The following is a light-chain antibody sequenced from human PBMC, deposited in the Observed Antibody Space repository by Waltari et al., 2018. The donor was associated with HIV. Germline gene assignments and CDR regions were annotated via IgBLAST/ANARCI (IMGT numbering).Light chain of an antibody. J-gene: IGKJ2*01. CDR1: QSISSW. CDR2: KAS. CDR3: QQYNSYSYT. Sequence: DIQMTQSPSTLSASVGDRVTITCRASQSISSWLAWYQQKPGKAHKLLIYKASSLESWVPSRFSGSGSGTEFTLTISSLQPDEFATYYCQQYNSYSYTFGQGTKLEIK. V-gene: IGKV1-5*03.